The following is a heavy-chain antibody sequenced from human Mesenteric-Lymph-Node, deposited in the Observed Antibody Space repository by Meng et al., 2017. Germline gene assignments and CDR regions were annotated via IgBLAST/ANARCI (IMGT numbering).Heavy chain of an antibody. CDR1: GGSIISSNYY. J-gene: IGHJ4*02. CDR3: ARGADEIAAAGWGFDY. V-gene: IGHV4-39*07. CDR2: IYHSGST. Sequence: SETLSLTCTASGGSIISSNYYWGWIRQPPGKGLEWIGSIYHSGSTYYNPSLKSRVTISVDTSKNQFSLKLSSVTAADTAVYYCARGADEIAAAGWGFDYWGQGTLVTVS. D-gene: IGHD6-13*01.